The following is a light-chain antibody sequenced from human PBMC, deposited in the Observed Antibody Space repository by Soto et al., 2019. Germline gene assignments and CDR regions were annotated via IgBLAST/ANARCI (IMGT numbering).Light chain of an antibody. CDR1: QSLVHSDGNTY. V-gene: IGKV2-30*02. CDR3: IQDLQWPGT. CDR2: KVS. Sequence: DVVMTQSPLSLPVTLGQPASISCTSSQSLVHSDGNTYLSWFQQRPGKSPRRLIYKVSNRDSGVPDRFSGSGSGAEFTLIISRVGAEDVGVYYCIQDLQWPGTFGQGTKVEIK. J-gene: IGKJ1*01.